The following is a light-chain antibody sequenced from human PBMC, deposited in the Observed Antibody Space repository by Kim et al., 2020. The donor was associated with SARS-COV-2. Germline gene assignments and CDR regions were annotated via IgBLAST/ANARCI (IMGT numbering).Light chain of an antibody. CDR1: KLGDKY. Sequence: SYELTQPPSVSVSPGQTASITCSGDKLGDKYACWYQQKPGQSPVVVIYQDSKRPSGIPERFSGSNSENTATLTISGTQAMDEADYYCQAWDSSTVWVFGGGTQLTVL. CDR2: QDS. V-gene: IGLV3-1*01. CDR3: QAWDSSTVWV. J-gene: IGLJ3*02.